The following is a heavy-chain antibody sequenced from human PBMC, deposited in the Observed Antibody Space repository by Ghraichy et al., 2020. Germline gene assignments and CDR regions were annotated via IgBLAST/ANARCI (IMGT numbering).Heavy chain of an antibody. V-gene: IGHV3-23*01. CDR2: ITVGSYTT. CDR3: AKDPNGDYFGAFDV. CDR1: GFTFSNYA. J-gene: IGHJ3*01. D-gene: IGHD4-17*01. Sequence: LSLTCTASGFTFSNYAMTWVRQAPGQGLEWVSSITVGSYTTEYADSVKGRFTISRDNSKNTLYLQMNSLRAEDTAIYYCAKDPNGDYFGAFDVWGQVTMVTVSS.